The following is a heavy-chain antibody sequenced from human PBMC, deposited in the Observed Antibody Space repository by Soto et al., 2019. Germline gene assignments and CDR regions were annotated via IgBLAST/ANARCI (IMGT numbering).Heavy chain of an antibody. Sequence: PSEILYITCAVYGGSFSGYYWTWIRQPPGQGVEWIGEINHSGTINFNPSLKSRLTISLDTSKKHFSLKLSSVTDADTAAYYCARADRTLVTSYSLDIWGQGTTVTVSS. CDR1: GGSFSGYY. D-gene: IGHD2-21*02. V-gene: IGHV4-34*01. CDR3: ARADRTLVTSYSLDI. J-gene: IGHJ6*02. CDR2: INHSGTI.